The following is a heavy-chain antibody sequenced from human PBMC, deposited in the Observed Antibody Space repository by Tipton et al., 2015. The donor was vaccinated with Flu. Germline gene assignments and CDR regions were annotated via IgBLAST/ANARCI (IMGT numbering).Heavy chain of an antibody. J-gene: IGHJ4*02. Sequence: TLSLTCSVSGASVRSSRYYWTWIRRPAGKGLEWIGRIYTTGRSNYNPSLESRVTISVDPSKNQFSLSLTSVTAADTAVYYCAREFLFFGELSTAYYFDSWGQGTQVAVSS. CDR2: IYTTGRS. CDR3: AREFLFFGELSTAYYFDS. V-gene: IGHV4-61*02. CDR1: GASVRSSRYY. D-gene: IGHD3-16*01.